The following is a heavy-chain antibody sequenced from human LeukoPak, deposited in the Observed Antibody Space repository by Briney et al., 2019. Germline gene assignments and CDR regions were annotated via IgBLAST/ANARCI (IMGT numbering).Heavy chain of an antibody. Sequence: PGGSLRLSCAASGFSFSTQRMHWVRQAPGKGLVWVSYINIDERITGYADSVKGRFTISRDNAKNSLFLQMDSLRAEDTALYYCARPGLKYGDYPSNYWGQGTLVTVSS. J-gene: IGHJ4*02. CDR2: INIDERIT. CDR1: GFSFSTQR. V-gene: IGHV3-74*01. D-gene: IGHD4-17*01. CDR3: ARPGLKYGDYPSNY.